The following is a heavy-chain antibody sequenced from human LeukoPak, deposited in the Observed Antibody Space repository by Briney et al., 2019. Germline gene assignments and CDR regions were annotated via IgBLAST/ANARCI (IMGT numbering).Heavy chain of an antibody. J-gene: IGHJ3*02. CDR2: IDYSAST. D-gene: IGHD1-26*01. CDR1: VAPSVIV. CDR3: ARDSRRELLHAFDI. Sequence: SETCPSPALSLVAPSVIVRQPPGKGLQWIAYIDYSASTNYNPSLKSRVTISVDTSKNQFSLKLSSVTAADTAVYFCARDSRRELLHAFDIWGQGTMVTVSS. V-gene: IGHV4-59*01.